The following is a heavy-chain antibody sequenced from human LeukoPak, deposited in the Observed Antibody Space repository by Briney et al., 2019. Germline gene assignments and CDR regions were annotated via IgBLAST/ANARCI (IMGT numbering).Heavy chain of an antibody. CDR3: GRQGYTSSHYFFDY. V-gene: IGHV4-4*07. J-gene: IGHJ4*02. CDR2: INTTGTT. D-gene: IGHD5-24*01. Sequence: SETLSLTCTVSSGSIRSYYWGWVRQAPGKGLEWIGRINTTGTTQYNPSLKSRVTMSVDTSTNQFSLNLRSMTAADTAVYYCGRQGYTSSHYFFDYWSQGTLVAVS. CDR1: SGSIRSYY.